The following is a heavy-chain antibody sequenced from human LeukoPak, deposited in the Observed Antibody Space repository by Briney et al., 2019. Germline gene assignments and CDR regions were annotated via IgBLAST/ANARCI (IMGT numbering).Heavy chain of an antibody. V-gene: IGHV3-23*01. Sequence: GGSLRLSCAASGFTFNSYALSWVRQAPGKGLEWVSTIGGGGENTYYADSVKGRFTISRDSSKNTVYLHMKSLRAEDTAVYFCAKVLTGSLDYWGQGTLVTVTS. J-gene: IGHJ4*02. CDR2: IGGGGENT. CDR1: GFTFNSYA. CDR3: AKVLTGSLDY. D-gene: IGHD1-14*01.